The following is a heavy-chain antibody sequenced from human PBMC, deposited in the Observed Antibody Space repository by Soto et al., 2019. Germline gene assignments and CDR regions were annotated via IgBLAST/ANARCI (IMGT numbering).Heavy chain of an antibody. CDR2: IWYDGSNK. D-gene: IGHD4-4*01. V-gene: IGHV3-33*01. CDR1: GFTFSSYG. CDR3: ARDLYQMTTVTTTDYYYGMDV. J-gene: IGHJ6*02. Sequence: GGSLSLSCAASGFTFSSYGMHWVRQAPGKGLEWVAVIWYDGSNKYYADSVKGRFTISRDNSKNTLYLQMNSLRAEDTAVYYCARDLYQMTTVTTTDYYYGMDVWGQGTTVTVSS.